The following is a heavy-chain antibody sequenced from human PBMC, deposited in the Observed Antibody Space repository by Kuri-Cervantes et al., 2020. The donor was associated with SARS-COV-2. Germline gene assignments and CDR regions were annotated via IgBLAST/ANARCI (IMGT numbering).Heavy chain of an antibody. D-gene: IGHD2-15*01. CDR2: ISYDGSNK. V-gene: IGHV3-30*19. J-gene: IGHJ4*02. CDR1: GFTFSSYG. Sequence: GESLKISCAASGFTFSSYGMHWVRQAPGKGLEWVAVISYDGSNKYYADSVKGRFTISRDNSKNTLYLQMNSLRAEDTAVYYCARGPNCSGGSCYVGLLAYWGQGTLVTVSS. CDR3: ARGPNCSGGSCYVGLLAY.